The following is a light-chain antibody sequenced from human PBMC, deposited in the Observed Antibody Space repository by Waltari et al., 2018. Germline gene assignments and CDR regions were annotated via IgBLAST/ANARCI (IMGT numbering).Light chain of an antibody. Sequence: EIVLTQSPGTLSLSPGERATLSCRASQSISRYLAWYQQKPGQPPRLLIYIISSRATGIPDRFSSSGSGTDFTLTISRLEPEYFAVYYCQQYGSSPYTFGQGTKLE. J-gene: IGKJ2*01. V-gene: IGKV3-20*01. CDR2: IIS. CDR3: QQYGSSPYT. CDR1: QSISRY.